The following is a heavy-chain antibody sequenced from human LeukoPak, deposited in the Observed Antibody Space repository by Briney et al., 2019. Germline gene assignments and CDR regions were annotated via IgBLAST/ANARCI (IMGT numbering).Heavy chain of an antibody. D-gene: IGHD5-24*01. CDR1: GFTFSSYA. Sequence: HAGGSLRLSCAASGFTFSSYAMSWVRQAPGKGLEWVSAISNTGGDTSYVDSVKGRFAISRDNSKDTLYLQMNSLGVDDTAIYYCATVQMVTKFSWGQGTLVTVSS. V-gene: IGHV3-23*01. CDR3: ATVQMVTKFS. CDR2: ISNTGGDT. J-gene: IGHJ5*02.